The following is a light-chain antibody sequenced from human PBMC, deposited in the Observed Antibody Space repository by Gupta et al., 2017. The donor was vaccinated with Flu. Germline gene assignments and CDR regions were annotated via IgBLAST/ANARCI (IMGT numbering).Light chain of an antibody. CDR2: EVI. CDR3: AADAAVSTVV. CDR1: NRDIGDHNY. V-gene: IGLV2-14*01. Sequence: HSALTQPASVAGSPELSTTISCTGTNRDIGDHNYVSWYQQHPGKAPNLVIYEVINPPSELASRFSASKSGNTASLTISEHQGEDEADYYCAADAAVSTVVFGRGTKVTVL. J-gene: IGLJ3*02.